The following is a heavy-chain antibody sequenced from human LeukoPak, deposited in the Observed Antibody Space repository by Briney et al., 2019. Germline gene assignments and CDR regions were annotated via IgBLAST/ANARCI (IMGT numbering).Heavy chain of an antibody. CDR1: GFTFSSYA. Sequence: PGGSLRLSCAAPGFTFSSYAMSWVRQAPGKGLEWVSAISGSGGSTYYADSVKGRFTISRDNSKNTLYLQMNSLRAEDTAVYYCAKDRRPYYYDSSGYYSWGQGTLVTVSS. CDR3: AKDRRPYYYDSSGYYS. CDR2: ISGSGGST. D-gene: IGHD3-22*01. V-gene: IGHV3-23*01. J-gene: IGHJ5*02.